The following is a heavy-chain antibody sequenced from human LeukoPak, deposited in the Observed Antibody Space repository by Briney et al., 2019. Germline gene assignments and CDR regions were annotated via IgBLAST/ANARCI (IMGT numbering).Heavy chain of an antibody. J-gene: IGHJ4*02. CDR1: GYTFTSYD. CDR2: ISAYNGNT. Sequence: ASVKVSCKASGYTFTSYDISWVRQATGQGLEWMGWISAYNGNTNYAQKLQGRVTMTTDTSTSTAYMELRSLRSDDTAVYYCARYCSSTSCYAGFDYWGQGTLVTVSS. D-gene: IGHD2-2*01. V-gene: IGHV1-18*01. CDR3: ARYCSSTSCYAGFDY.